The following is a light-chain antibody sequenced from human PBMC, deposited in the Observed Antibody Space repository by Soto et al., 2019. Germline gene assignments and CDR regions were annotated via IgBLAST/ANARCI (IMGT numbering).Light chain of an antibody. CDR3: MQTIQLPIT. V-gene: IGKV2D-29*01. CDR1: QSLRHSDGKTY. CDR2: EVY. J-gene: IGKJ4*01. Sequence: TLSPSVTPGQPASISCKSSQSLRHSDGKTYLSWFLQKPGQPPQLLIYEVYNRFSGVPDRFGGSGSGSDFTLKIRRVETEDVGVYYCMQTIQLPITVGGGTKVDIK.